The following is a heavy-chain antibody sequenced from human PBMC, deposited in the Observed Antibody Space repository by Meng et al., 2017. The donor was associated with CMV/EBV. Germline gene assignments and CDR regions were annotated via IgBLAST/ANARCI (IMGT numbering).Heavy chain of an antibody. D-gene: IGHD3-22*01. J-gene: IGHJ4*02. V-gene: IGHV3-48*04. CDR2: ISSSSSTI. CDR3: ARDGGYDSSGNRMGTFDY. Sequence: GGSLRLSCAASGFTFSSYAMSWVRQAPGKGLEWVSYISSSSSTIYYADSVKGRFTISRDNAKNSLYLQMNSLRAEDTAVYYCARDGGYDSSGNRMGTFDYWGQGTLVTVSS. CDR1: GFTFSSYA.